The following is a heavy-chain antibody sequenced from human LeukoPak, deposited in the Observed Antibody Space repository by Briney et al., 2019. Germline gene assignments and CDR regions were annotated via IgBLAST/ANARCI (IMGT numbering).Heavy chain of an antibody. D-gene: IGHD6-19*01. CDR2: MYISGET. CDR1: GGSISSYY. CDR3: ASGIQGAGNNF. Sequence: SETLSLTCTVSGGSISSYYWSWIRQPAGKGLEWIGRMYISGETNYNPSLKSRVTVSLDTSKNHFSLKLNSVTAADTAVYFCASGIQGAGNNFWGQGTLVTVSS. V-gene: IGHV4-4*07. J-gene: IGHJ4*02.